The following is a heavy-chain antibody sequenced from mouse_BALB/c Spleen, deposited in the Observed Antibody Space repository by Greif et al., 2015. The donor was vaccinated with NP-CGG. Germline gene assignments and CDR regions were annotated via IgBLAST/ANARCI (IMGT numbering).Heavy chain of an antibody. CDR3: ARDDGYWYFDV. D-gene: IGHD1-1*02. V-gene: IGHV7-1*02. J-gene: IGHJ1*01. Sequence: EVKLVESGGGLVQPGGSLRLSCATSGFTFSDFYMEWVRQPPGKRLEWIAASRNKANDYTTEYGASVKGRFIVSRDTSQSILYLQMNALRAEDTAIYYCARDDGYWYFDVWGEGTTVTVSS. CDR2: SRNKANDYTT. CDR1: GFTFSDFY.